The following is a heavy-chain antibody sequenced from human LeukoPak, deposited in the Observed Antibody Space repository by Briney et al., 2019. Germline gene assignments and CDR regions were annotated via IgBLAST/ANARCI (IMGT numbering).Heavy chain of an antibody. V-gene: IGHV3-48*01. D-gene: IGHD1-14*01. Sequence: GGSLRLSCAASEFTFSSYSMNWVRQAPGKGLEWVSYISSSSSTIYYADSVKGRFTISRDNARKSLYLQMNSLRAEDTAVYYCATSTGGDWGQGTLVTVSS. CDR3: ATSTGGD. CDR2: ISSSSSTI. J-gene: IGHJ4*02. CDR1: EFTFSSYS.